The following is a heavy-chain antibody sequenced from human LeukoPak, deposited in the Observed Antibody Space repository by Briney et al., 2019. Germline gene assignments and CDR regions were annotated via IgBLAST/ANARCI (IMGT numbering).Heavy chain of an antibody. D-gene: IGHD2-2*01. CDR1: GGSFSGYY. J-gene: IGHJ4*02. Sequence: PSETLSLTCAVYGGSFSGYYWSWIRQPPGKGLEWIGEINHSGSTNYNPSLESRVTISVDTSKNQFSLKLSSVTAADTAVYYCASSLNCSSTSCSKDYWGQGTLVTVSS. V-gene: IGHV4-34*01. CDR2: INHSGST. CDR3: ASSLNCSSTSCSKDY.